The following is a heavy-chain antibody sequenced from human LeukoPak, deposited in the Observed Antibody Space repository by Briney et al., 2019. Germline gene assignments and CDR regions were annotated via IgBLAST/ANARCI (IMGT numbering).Heavy chain of an antibody. D-gene: IGHD5-12*01. CDR2: INAGNGIT. V-gene: IGHV1-3*01. CDR1: GYTFTSYA. J-gene: IGHJ4*02. CDR3: ARDLLGDRGYDLGY. Sequence: AASVKVSCKASGYTFTSYAIHWVRQAPGQRLEWMGWINAGNGITKYSEKFQGRATITRDTSASTAYMELSSLRSEDTAVYYCARDLLGDRGYDLGYWGQGTLVTVSS.